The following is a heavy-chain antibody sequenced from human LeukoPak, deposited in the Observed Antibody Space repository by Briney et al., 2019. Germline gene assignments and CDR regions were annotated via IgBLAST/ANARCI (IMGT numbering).Heavy chain of an antibody. CDR1: GFTFGDYA. Sequence: GGSLRLSCTASGFTFGDYAMSWVRQAPGKGLEWVGFIRSKAYGGTTEYAASVKGRFTISRDDSKSIAYLQMNSLRAEDTAVYYCAKEVQLERRGRGLYNWFDPWGQGTLVTVSS. CDR3: AKEVQLERRGRGLYNWFDP. D-gene: IGHD1-1*01. V-gene: IGHV3-49*04. J-gene: IGHJ5*02. CDR2: IRSKAYGGTT.